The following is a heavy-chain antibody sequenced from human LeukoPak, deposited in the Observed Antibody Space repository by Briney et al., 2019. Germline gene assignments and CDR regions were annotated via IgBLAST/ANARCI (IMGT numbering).Heavy chain of an antibody. Sequence: SETLSLTCAVYGGSFSGYYWSWIRQPPGKGLEWIGYIYYSGSTNYNPSLKSRVTISVDTSKNQFSLKLSSVTAADTAVYYCARATQTSPDAFDIWGQGTMVTVSS. V-gene: IGHV4-59*01. CDR3: ARATQTSPDAFDI. CDR1: GGSFSGYY. CDR2: IYYSGST. J-gene: IGHJ3*02.